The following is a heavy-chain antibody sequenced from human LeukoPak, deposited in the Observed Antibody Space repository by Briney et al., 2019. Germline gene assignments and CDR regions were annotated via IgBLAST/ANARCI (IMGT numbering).Heavy chain of an antibody. D-gene: IGHD6-13*01. CDR1: GFIFSTYG. CDR2: IYSGGST. Sequence: GGSLRLSCAASGFIFSTYGMHWVRQAPGKGLEWVSVIYSGGSTYYADSVKGRFTISRDNSKNTLYLQMNSLRAEDTAVYYCAREGSRSLAYYFDYWGQGTLVTVSS. V-gene: IGHV3-NL1*01. J-gene: IGHJ4*02. CDR3: AREGSRSLAYYFDY.